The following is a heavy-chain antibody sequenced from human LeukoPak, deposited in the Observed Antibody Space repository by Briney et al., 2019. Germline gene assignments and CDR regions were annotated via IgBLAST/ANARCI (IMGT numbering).Heavy chain of an antibody. J-gene: IGHJ4*02. CDR1: GFTLSSYA. CDR2: ISGSGGST. Sequence: GGSLRLSCAASGFTLSSYAMSWVRQAPGKGLEWVSAISGSGGSTYYADSVEGRFTISRDNSKNTLYLQMNSLRAEDTAVYYCAKYTMVRGVKDYFDYWGQGTLVTVSS. D-gene: IGHD3-10*01. V-gene: IGHV3-23*01. CDR3: AKYTMVRGVKDYFDY.